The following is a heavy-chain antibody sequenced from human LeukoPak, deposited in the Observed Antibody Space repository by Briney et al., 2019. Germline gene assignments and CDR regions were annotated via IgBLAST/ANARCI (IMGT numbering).Heavy chain of an antibody. CDR3: AKDRFTTLDY. V-gene: IGHV3-30*18. Sequence: GGSLRLSCAASGFTFSSYGMHWVRQAPGKGLEWVAVISYDGSNKCYADSVKGRFTISRDNSKNTLYLQMNSLRAEDTAVYYCAKDRFTTLDYWGQGTLVTVSS. CDR2: ISYDGSNK. J-gene: IGHJ4*02. D-gene: IGHD2-15*01. CDR1: GFTFSSYG.